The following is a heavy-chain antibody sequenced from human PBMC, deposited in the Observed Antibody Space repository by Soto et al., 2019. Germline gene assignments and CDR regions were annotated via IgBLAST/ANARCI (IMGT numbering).Heavy chain of an antibody. CDR2: ISAYSGNT. CDR1: GYTFSSYC. CDR3: AREEGLSDLYYGSGSYSLGYYGMDV. J-gene: IGHJ6*02. D-gene: IGHD3-10*01. Sequence: ASVKVSCKASGYTFSSYCISWVRQAPGQGLEWMGWISAYSGNTNYAQKLQGWVTMTRDTSISTAYMELSRLRSDDTAVYYCAREEGLSDLYYGSGSYSLGYYGMDVWGQGTTVTVSS. V-gene: IGHV1-18*01.